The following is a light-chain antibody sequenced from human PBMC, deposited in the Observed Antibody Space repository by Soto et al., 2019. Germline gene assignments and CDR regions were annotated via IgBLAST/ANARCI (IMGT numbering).Light chain of an antibody. CDR1: QDISNY. CDR3: QQYDNLIPT. CDR2: DAT. J-gene: IGKJ5*01. Sequence: DIQMTQSPSSLSASVGVRVTITCQASQDISNYLNWYLQKPGKAPKLPIYDATNLETRVPSRFSVSGSGTDFTFAISSLQPEDIATYYCQQYDNLIPTFGQGTRLEIK. V-gene: IGKV1-33*01.